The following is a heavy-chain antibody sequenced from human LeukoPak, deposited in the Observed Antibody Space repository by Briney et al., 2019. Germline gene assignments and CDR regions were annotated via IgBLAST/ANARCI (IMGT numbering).Heavy chain of an antibody. Sequence: GGSLRLSCAASGFTFSSYGIHWVRQAPGKGLEWVAVISYDGSNKYYADSVKGRFTISRDNSKNTLYLQMNSLRAEDTAVYYCAKDGYSSGWYGWFDPWGQGTLVTVSS. J-gene: IGHJ5*02. CDR2: ISYDGSNK. CDR1: GFTFSSYG. V-gene: IGHV3-30*18. CDR3: AKDGYSSGWYGWFDP. D-gene: IGHD6-19*01.